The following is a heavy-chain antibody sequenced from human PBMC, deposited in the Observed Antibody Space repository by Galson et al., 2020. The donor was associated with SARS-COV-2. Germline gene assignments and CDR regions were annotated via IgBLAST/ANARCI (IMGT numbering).Heavy chain of an antibody. D-gene: IGHD4-17*01. Sequence: PSETLSLTCTVSGGTISSSSYHWVRIRQPPGKGLERIRSSYNSGSTDYNPSLTSRGTISVDPSKNQFSLKLSSVTAADTAVYYCARVVVGTTVVTLITYYFDYWGQGTLVTVSS. CDR2: SYNSGST. CDR3: ARVVVGTTVVTLITYYFDY. CDR1: GGTISSSSYH. V-gene: IGHV4-39*07. J-gene: IGHJ4*02.